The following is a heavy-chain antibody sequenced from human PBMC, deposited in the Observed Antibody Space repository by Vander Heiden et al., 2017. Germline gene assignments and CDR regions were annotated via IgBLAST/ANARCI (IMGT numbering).Heavy chain of an antibody. Sequence: QVHLVQSGAEVKKPGSSVKVSCKVSGGIFRNSANSWVRQAPGQVLGWMGGIIPVFNTVTYAQKFQGRLTIIADKSTNTAYMDLSSLKSEDTAIYYCAKDSGRQARRRYYFEYWGQGTPVTVSP. CDR3: AKDSGRQARRRYYFEY. CDR2: IIPVFNTV. J-gene: IGHJ4*02. V-gene: IGHV1-69*06. D-gene: IGHD3-10*01. CDR1: GGIFRNSA.